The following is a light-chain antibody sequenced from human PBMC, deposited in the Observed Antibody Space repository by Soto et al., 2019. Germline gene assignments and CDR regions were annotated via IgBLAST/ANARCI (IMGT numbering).Light chain of an antibody. J-gene: IGKJ4*01. Sequence: EIVVTQSPGTLSLSPGERGTLSCRASQSVSSSLAWYQQKPGQAPRLLVYGASSRATGIPDRFSGSGSGTDFTLTINRLEPEDFAVYYCQQYGSSPLTFGRGTKVDIK. CDR2: GAS. CDR1: QSVSSS. V-gene: IGKV3-20*01. CDR3: QQYGSSPLT.